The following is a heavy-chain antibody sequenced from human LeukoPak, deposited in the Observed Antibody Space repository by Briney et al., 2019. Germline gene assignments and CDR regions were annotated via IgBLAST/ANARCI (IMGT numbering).Heavy chain of an antibody. V-gene: IGHV3-13*01. CDR2: IGTAGDT. J-gene: IGHJ5*02. D-gene: IGHD1-26*01. CDR3: ARGGPYSGSYTGWFDP. CDR1: GFTFSSYD. Sequence: GGSLRLSCAASGFTFSSYDMYWVRQATGKGLEWVSAIGTAGDTYYPGSVKGRFTISRENAKNSLYLQMNSLRAGDTAVYYCARGGPYSGSYTGWFDPWGQGTLVTVSS.